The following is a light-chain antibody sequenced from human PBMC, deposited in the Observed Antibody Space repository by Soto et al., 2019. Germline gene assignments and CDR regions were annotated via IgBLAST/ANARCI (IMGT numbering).Light chain of an antibody. J-gene: IGKJ1*01. CDR2: GAS. CDR3: QQYNNWPRT. V-gene: IGKV3-15*01. CDR1: QSVSSN. Sequence: EIVMTQSPATLSVSPGERATLSCRASQSVSSNLAWYQQKPGQAPTLLIYGASTRATGIPARFSGSGSGTEFTLTISSXQSEDFAVYYCQQYNNWPRTFGQATKVDIK.